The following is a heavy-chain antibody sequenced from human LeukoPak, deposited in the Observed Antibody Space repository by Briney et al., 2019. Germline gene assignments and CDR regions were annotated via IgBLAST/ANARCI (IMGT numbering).Heavy chain of an antibody. V-gene: IGHV4-39*07. Sequence: SETLSLTCTVSGGSISGSSYYWGWIRQPPGKGLEWIGSIYYSGSTYYNPSLKSRVTISVDTSKNQSSLKLSSVTAADTAVYYCARFSRDVRIQLWFAGWFDPWGQGTLVTVSS. CDR1: GGSISGSSYY. CDR3: ARFSRDVRIQLWFAGWFDP. CDR2: IYYSGST. D-gene: IGHD5-18*01. J-gene: IGHJ5*02.